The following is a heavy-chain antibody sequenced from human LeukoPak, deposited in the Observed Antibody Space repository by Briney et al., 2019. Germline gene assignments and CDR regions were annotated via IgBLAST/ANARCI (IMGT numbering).Heavy chain of an antibody. Sequence: GGSLRLSCAASGFTFSSYWMSWVRQAPGKGLEWVANIKQDGSEKYYVDSVKGRFTISRDNAKNSLYLQMNSLRAEDTAAYYCAREYEGGSFKNWFDPWGQGTLVTVSS. CDR1: GFTFSSYW. CDR2: IKQDGSEK. D-gene: IGHD1-26*01. J-gene: IGHJ5*02. V-gene: IGHV3-7*01. CDR3: AREYEGGSFKNWFDP.